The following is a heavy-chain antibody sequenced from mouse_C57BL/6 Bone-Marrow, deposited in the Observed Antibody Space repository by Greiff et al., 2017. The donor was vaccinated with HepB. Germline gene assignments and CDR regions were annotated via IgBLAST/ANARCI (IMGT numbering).Heavy chain of an antibody. Sequence: EVHLVESGPGLVKPSQSLSLTCSVTGYSITSGYYWNWIRQFPGNKLEWMGYISYDGSNNYNPSLKNRISITRDTSKNQFFLKLNSVTTEDTATYYCARNGYYGAMDYWGQGTSVTVSS. CDR3: ARNGYYGAMDY. J-gene: IGHJ4*01. CDR2: ISYDGSN. V-gene: IGHV3-6*01. D-gene: IGHD2-3*01. CDR1: GYSITSGYY.